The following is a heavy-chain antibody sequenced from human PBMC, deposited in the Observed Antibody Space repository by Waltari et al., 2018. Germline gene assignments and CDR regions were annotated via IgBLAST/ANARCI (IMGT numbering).Heavy chain of an antibody. CDR1: GYTFTSYY. J-gene: IGHJ4*02. D-gene: IGHD2-15*01. V-gene: IGHV1-46*01. CDR3: ARIYCSGGSCYSEIFDY. Sequence: QVQLVQSGAEVKKPGASVKVSCKASGYTFTSYYLHWVRQAPGQGLEWMGIINPSDGSTYYAKKFQGRVTMTRDTSTSTVYMDLSSLRSEDMAVFYCARIYCSGGSCYSEIFDYWGQGTLVTVSS. CDR2: INPSDGST.